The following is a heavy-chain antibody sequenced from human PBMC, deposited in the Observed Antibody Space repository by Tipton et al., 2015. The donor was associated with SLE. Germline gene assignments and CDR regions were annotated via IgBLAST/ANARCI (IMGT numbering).Heavy chain of an antibody. CDR1: GGSFSGYY. CDR2: INHSGST. Sequence: TLSLTCAVYGGSFSGYYWSWIRQPPGKGLEWIGEINHSGSTNYNPSLKSRVTISVDTSKNQFSLKLSSVTAADTAVYYCAREGIAAAGTFDYWGQGTLVTVSS. J-gene: IGHJ4*02. D-gene: IGHD6-13*01. V-gene: IGHV4-34*01. CDR3: AREGIAAAGTFDY.